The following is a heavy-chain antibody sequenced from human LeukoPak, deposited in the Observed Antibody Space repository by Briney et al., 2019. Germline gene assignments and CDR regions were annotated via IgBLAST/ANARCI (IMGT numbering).Heavy chain of an antibody. CDR2: IYYSGST. D-gene: IGHD3-16*01. V-gene: IGHV4-61*01. CDR3: ARDPLGGGLDY. Sequence: PSETLSLTCTVSGGSVSSGSYYWSWIRQPPGKGLEWIGYIYYSGSTNYNPSLKSRVTISVDTSKNQFPLKLSSVTAADTAVYYCARDPLGGGLDYWGQGTLVTVSS. J-gene: IGHJ4*02. CDR1: GGSVSSGSYY.